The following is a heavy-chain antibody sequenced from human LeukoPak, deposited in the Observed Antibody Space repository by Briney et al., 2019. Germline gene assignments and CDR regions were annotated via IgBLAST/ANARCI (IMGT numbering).Heavy chain of an antibody. J-gene: IGHJ4*02. CDR3: ARDHGSGSYFFDY. Sequence: GGSLRLSCAASGFTFSSHEMHWVRQAPGNGLEWVAVISYDGSTKFYADSVKGRFTISRDNSKLYLQMNSLRAEDTAVYFCARDHGSGSYFFDYWGQGTQVTVSA. V-gene: IGHV3-30-3*01. CDR1: GFTFSSHE. D-gene: IGHD3-10*01. CDR2: ISYDGSTK.